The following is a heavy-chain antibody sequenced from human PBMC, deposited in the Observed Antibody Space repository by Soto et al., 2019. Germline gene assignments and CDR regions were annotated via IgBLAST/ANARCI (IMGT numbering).Heavy chain of an antibody. Sequence: ASVKVSCKASGYTFTIYCISWVRQAPGQVLEWMGWISAYNGNTNYAQKLQGRVTMTIDTSTSTAYMELRSLRSDDTAVYYCARDPYSSGWPEYFQDWGQGTLVTVSS. D-gene: IGHD6-19*01. J-gene: IGHJ1*01. CDR3: ARDPYSSGWPEYFQD. V-gene: IGHV1-18*01. CDR2: ISAYNGNT. CDR1: GYTFTIYC.